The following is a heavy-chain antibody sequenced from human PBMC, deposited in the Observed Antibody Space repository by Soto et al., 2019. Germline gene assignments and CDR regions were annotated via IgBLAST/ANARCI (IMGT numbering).Heavy chain of an antibody. J-gene: IGHJ6*02. D-gene: IGHD6-13*01. V-gene: IGHV3-11*01. CDR2: ITSSGQSV. Sequence: QVQLVESGGGLVKPGGSLRLSCVASGFTFSDYYMNWLRQAPGKGLEWVAYITSSGQSVFYAESVKGRFTVSRDNSKNSMDLQMDSLRADDTAIYYCARDARYASSWYGLDVWGQGTTVTVSS. CDR1: GFTFSDYY. CDR3: ARDARYASSWYGLDV.